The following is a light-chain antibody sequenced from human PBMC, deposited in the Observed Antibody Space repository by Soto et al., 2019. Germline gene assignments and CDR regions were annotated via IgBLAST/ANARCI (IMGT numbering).Light chain of an antibody. CDR2: EVT. CDR3: NSYTNSSAVV. Sequence: LTQPASVSGSPGQSITISCAGTRDDIGAYDYVSWYQQHPGNAPKLLVYEVTNRPSGVSDRFSGSKSGNTASLTISGLQAEDEADYYCNSYTNSSAVVFGGGTKVTV. CDR1: RDDIGAYDY. J-gene: IGLJ2*01. V-gene: IGLV2-14*01.